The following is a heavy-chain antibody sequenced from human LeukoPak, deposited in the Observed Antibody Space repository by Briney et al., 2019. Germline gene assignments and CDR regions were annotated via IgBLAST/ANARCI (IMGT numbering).Heavy chain of an antibody. CDR1: GGSFSVYY. CDR3: ARGLGGPMFDY. V-gene: IGHV4-34*01. J-gene: IGHJ4*02. CDR2: INHSGST. D-gene: IGHD3-10*01. Sequence: SETLSLTCAVYGGSFSVYYWSWIRQPPGKGLEWIGEINHSGSTNYNPSLKSRVTISVDTSKNQFSLKLSSVTAADTAVYYCARGLGGPMFDYWGQGTLVTVSS.